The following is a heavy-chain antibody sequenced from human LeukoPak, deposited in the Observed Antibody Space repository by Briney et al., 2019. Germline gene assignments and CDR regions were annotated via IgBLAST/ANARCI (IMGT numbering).Heavy chain of an antibody. Sequence: GESLKISCKGSGYSFTSYWIGWVRQMPGKGLEWRGIIYPGDSATRYSPSFQGQVTISADKSISTASLQWSSLKASDTAMYYSARLKRGLVVVPAAIFWGQGTLVTVSS. CDR2: IYPGDSAT. J-gene: IGHJ4*02. CDR1: GYSFTSYW. CDR3: ARLKRGLVVVPAAIF. V-gene: IGHV5-51*01. D-gene: IGHD2-2*01.